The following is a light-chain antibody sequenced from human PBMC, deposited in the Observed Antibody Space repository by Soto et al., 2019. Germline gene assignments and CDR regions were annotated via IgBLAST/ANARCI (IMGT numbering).Light chain of an antibody. J-gene: IGKJ3*01. CDR1: QSVSSSY. CDR2: GAS. CDR3: QQYGSSPPFT. V-gene: IGKV3-20*01. Sequence: EIVLTQSPGTLSLSPGERATLSCRASQSVSSSYLAWYQQKPGQAPRLLIYGASTRATGIPDRFSGSVSGTDFTLNISRLEPEDFAVYYCQQYGSSPPFTFGPGTKVDIK.